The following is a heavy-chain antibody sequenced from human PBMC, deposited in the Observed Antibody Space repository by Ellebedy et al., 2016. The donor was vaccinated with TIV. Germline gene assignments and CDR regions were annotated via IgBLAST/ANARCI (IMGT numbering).Heavy chain of an antibody. CDR1: GCTFTSSD. CDR3: ARGRGYYDSKSYYKGHDY. J-gene: IGHJ4*02. D-gene: IGHD3-10*01. Sequence: ASVKVSCKPSGCTFTSSDLYWVRQAPGQGLEWMGWMNPTSCNTGHAQNFQGRVTMTRNTSISTAYMELSSLRSDDTDVYYCARGRGYYDSKSYYKGHDYWGQGTLVTVSS. CDR2: MNPTSCNT. V-gene: IGHV1-8*01.